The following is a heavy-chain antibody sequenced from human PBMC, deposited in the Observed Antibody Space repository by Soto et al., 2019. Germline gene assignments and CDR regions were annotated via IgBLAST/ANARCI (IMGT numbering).Heavy chain of an antibody. CDR2: ISPFNGNT. Sequence: QVQLVQSGAEVKKPGASVKVSCKSSGYPFTHYGITSIRQAPGQGLEWMGWISPFNGNTNYGQTLQGRVTLTTDTSTSTVYMELRSLRSDDTAVYYCARDQSFDRSYYYGIDFWGQGTTVTVSS. J-gene: IGHJ6*02. D-gene: IGHD3-22*01. V-gene: IGHV1-18*01. CDR1: GYPFTHYG. CDR3: ARDQSFDRSYYYGIDF.